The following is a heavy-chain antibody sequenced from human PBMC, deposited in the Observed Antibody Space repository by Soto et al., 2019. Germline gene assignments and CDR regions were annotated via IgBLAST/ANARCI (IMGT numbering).Heavy chain of an antibody. D-gene: IGHD2-8*02. V-gene: IGHV3-72*01. CDR1: GFTFSDYY. CDR3: VKLAYLADGVWSHFEH. CDR2: IRNKVKSYTT. Sequence: GGSLRLSCVASGFTFSDYYMDWVRQAPGKGLEWVGRIRNKVKSYTTEYAASVKGRFTISRDDSKNSLNLQMNSLKLDDTAVYYCVKLAYLADGVWSHFEHWGQGTLVTLSS. J-gene: IGHJ4*02.